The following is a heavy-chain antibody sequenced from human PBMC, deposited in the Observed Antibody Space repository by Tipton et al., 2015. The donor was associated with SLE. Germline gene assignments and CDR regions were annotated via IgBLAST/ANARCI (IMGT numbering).Heavy chain of an antibody. CDR1: GGSISTSAYY. D-gene: IGHD3-22*01. CDR3: ASLKIHWGYDSSGYHFDN. CDR2: IYYRGNT. Sequence: GLVKPSETLSLTCTVSGGSISTSAYYWGWIRQPPGKGLEWIGSIYYRGNTYHNPTLRSRLTISVDTSKNQFSLKLSSVTAADTAVYYCASLKIHWGYDSSGYHFDNWGQGTLLTVSS. V-gene: IGHV4-39*01. J-gene: IGHJ4*02.